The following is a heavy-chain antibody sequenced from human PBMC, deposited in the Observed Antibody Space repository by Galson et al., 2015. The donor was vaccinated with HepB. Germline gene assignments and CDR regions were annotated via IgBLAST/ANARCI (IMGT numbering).Heavy chain of an antibody. V-gene: IGHV4-59*01. CDR2: IYYSGST. J-gene: IGHJ4*02. CDR3: AREGVRSHRGGGFDY. D-gene: IGHD3-10*01. Sequence: ETLSLTCTVSGGSISSYYWSWIRQPPGKGLEWIGYIYYSGSTNYNPSLKSRVTISVDTSKNQFSLKLSSVTAADTAVYYCAREGVRSHRGGGFDYWGQGSLVTVSS. CDR1: GGSISSYY.